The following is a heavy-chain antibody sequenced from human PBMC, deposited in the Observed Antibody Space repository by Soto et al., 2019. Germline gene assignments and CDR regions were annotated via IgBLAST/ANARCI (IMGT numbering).Heavy chain of an antibody. CDR1: GGTFSNYA. D-gene: IGHD3-22*01. V-gene: IGHV1-69*12. J-gene: IGHJ1*01. Sequence: QVQLVQSGAEVKKPGSSVKVSCKASGGTFSNYALDWVRQAPGQGLEWMGGIIPIFGTVRHAQNFQGRVTITADESTATACMELSSLRYEDTAMDYCATGGERDYYEHSGWRWGQGTLVTVSS. CDR3: ATGGERDYYEHSGWR. CDR2: IIPIFGTV.